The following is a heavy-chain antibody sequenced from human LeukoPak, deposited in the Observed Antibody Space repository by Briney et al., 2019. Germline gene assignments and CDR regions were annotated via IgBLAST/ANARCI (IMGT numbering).Heavy chain of an antibody. V-gene: IGHV3-23*01. Sequence: GGSQRLSCAVSGIPVSNYGMSWVRQAPGKGLEWVAGISGSGGSTNYADSVKGRFTISRDNPKNTLYLQMNRLRAEDTAVYFCAKRGVVIRVILVGFHKEAYYFDSWGQGALVTVSS. CDR3: AKRGVVIRVILVGFHKEAYYFDS. CDR2: ISGSGGST. J-gene: IGHJ4*02. D-gene: IGHD3-22*01. CDR1: GIPVSNYG.